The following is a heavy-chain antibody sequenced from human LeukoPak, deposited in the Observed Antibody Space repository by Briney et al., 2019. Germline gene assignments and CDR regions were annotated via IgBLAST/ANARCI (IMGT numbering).Heavy chain of an antibody. V-gene: IGHV3-11*04. CDR2: ISSSGDTI. CDR1: GFTFSDYY. J-gene: IGHJ6*03. Sequence: PGGSLRLSCAASGFTFSDYYMSWIRQAPGKGLEWISYISSSGDTIFYADSVKGRFTISRDNSKNTLYLQMNSLRAEDTAVYYCARAPGYSGYYYYYYYMDVWGKGTTVTVSS. D-gene: IGHD3-10*01. CDR3: ARAPGYSGYYYYYYYMDV.